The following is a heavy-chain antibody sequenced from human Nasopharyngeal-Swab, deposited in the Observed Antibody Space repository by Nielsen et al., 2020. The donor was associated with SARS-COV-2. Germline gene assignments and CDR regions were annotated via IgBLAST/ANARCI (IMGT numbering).Heavy chain of an antibody. V-gene: IGHV3-33*08. J-gene: IGHJ6*03. D-gene: IGHD5-18*01. Sequence: GGSLRLSCAASGFTFNSHGMHWVRQAPGKGLEWVAVIWYDGSNKYYADSVKGRFTISRDNSKNTLYLQMNSLRAEDTAVYYCARSAGAAMVNYYYYYMDVWGKGTTVTVSS. CDR2: IWYDGSNK. CDR1: GFTFNSHG. CDR3: ARSAGAAMVNYYYYYMDV.